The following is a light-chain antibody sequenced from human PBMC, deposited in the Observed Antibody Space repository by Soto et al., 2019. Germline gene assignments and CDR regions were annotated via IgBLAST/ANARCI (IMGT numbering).Light chain of an antibody. V-gene: IGKV3-11*01. CDR2: DVS. CDR1: QSVSSY. CDR3: QHRSNWPPYT. Sequence: EIVLTQSPATLSSSPGESATLSCRASQSVSSYLAWYQHKPGLAPRLLIYDVSNRATGVPARFSGSGSGTDFTLTISSLEPEDFAVYYCQHRSNWPPYTFGQGTKLEIK. J-gene: IGKJ2*01.